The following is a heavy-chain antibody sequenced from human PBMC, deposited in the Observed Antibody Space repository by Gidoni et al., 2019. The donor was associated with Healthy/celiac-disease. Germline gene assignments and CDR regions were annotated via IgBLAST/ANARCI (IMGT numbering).Heavy chain of an antibody. CDR3: ARANWGYGMDV. J-gene: IGHJ6*02. CDR1: GFTFSSYD. Sequence: EVQLVESGGGLVQPGGSLRLPCAASGFTFSSYDMHWVRQATGKGLEWVSAIGTAGDTYYPGSVKGRFTISRENAKNSLYLQMNSLRAGDTAVYYCARANWGYGMDVWGQGTTVTVSS. CDR2: IGTAGDT. V-gene: IGHV3-13*01. D-gene: IGHD7-27*01.